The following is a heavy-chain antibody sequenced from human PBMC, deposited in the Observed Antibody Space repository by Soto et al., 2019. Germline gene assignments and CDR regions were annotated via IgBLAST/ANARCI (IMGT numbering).Heavy chain of an antibody. V-gene: IGHV4-59*01. D-gene: IGHD5-18*01. CDR1: GGSIRSYY. CDR2: IYYSGST. Sequence: SETLSLTCTVSGGSIRSYYWSWIRQPPGKGLEWIGYIYYSGSTNYNPSLKSRVTISVDTSKNQFSLKLSSVTAADTAVYYCARAKRGYSYGSFDYWGQGTLVTVSS. CDR3: ARAKRGYSYGSFDY. J-gene: IGHJ4*02.